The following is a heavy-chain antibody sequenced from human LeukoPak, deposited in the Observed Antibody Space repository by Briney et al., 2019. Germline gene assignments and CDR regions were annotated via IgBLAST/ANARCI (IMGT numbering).Heavy chain of an antibody. CDR2: INPSGGST. Sequence: ASVKVSCKASGYTFTSYYMHWVRQAPGQGLEWMGIINPSGGSTSYAQKFQGRVTMTRDMSTSTVYMELSSLRSEDTAVYYCARDDYGGNWGYYYYYMDVWGKGTTVTVSS. J-gene: IGHJ6*03. D-gene: IGHD4-23*01. CDR3: ARDDYGGNWGYYYYYMDV. CDR1: GYTFTSYY. V-gene: IGHV1-46*01.